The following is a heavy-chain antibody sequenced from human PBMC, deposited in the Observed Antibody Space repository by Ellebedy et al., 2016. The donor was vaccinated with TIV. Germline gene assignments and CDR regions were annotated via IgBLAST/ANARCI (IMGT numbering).Heavy chain of an antibody. D-gene: IGHD3-10*01. CDR3: ARLITMGRGGYTMDV. CDR1: GYSFTSYL. J-gene: IGHJ6*02. CDR2: FYPGDSDA. V-gene: IGHV5-51*01. Sequence: GESLKISCKGSGYSFTSYLIAWVRQMPGKGLEWMGSFYPGDSDARYSPSFQGQVTISADKSITTAYLQWSSLKASDTAMYYCARLITMGRGGYTMDVWGQGTTVTVSS.